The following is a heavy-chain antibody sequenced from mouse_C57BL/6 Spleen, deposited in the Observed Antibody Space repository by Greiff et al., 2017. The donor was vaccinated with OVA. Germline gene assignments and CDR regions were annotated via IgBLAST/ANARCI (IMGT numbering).Heavy chain of an antibody. CDR2: INYDGSST. CDR3: AREGRLRQAMDY. CDR1: GFTFSDYY. Sequence: EVMLVESEGGLVQPGSSMKLSCTASGFTFSDYYMAWVRQVPEKGLEWVANINYDGSSTYYLDSLKSRFIISRDNAKNILYLQMSSLKSEDTATYYCAREGRLRQAMDYWGQGTSVTVSS. D-gene: IGHD2-2*01. J-gene: IGHJ4*01. V-gene: IGHV5-16*01.